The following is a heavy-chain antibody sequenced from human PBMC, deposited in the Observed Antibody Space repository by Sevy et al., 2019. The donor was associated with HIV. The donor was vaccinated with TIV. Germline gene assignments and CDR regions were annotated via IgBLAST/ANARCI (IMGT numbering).Heavy chain of an antibody. V-gene: IGHV3-15*01. D-gene: IGHD1-26*01. CDR3: TAGVGASDFYY. CDR2: IKSKTEGATR. J-gene: IGHJ4*02. Sequence: GGSLRLSCAASGFTFSNAWMSWVRQAPGKGLEWVGRIKSKTEGATRDFAAPVKGRLLISRDDSRNTVYLQMNSLKTADTAVYYCTAGVGASDFYYWGQGTLVTVSS. CDR1: GFTFSNAW.